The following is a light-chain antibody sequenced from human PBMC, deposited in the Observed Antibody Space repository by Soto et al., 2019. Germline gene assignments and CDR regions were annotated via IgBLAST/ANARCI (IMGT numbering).Light chain of an antibody. CDR3: AAWDDSLSGGV. CDR1: SSNIGSNY. V-gene: IGLV1-47*01. CDR2: RNN. J-gene: IGLJ3*02. Sequence: QSVLTQPPSASGTPGQRVTSSCSGSSSNIGSNYVYWYQQLPGTAPKLLIYRNNQRPSGVPDRFSGSKSGTSDSLAISGLRSEDEADYYCAAWDDSLSGGVFGGGTKLTVL.